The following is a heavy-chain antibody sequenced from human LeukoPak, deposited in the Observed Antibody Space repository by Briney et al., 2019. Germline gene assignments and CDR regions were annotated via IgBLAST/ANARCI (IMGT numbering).Heavy chain of an antibody. CDR2: ISYDGSNK. D-gene: IGHD3-3*01. CDR3: AREALITIFGVVIHPYYFDY. Sequence: PGGSLRLSCAASGFTFSSYAMHWVRQAPGKGLEWVAVISYDGSNKYYADSVKGRFTISRDNSKNTLYLQMNSLRAEGTAVYYCAREALITIFGVVIHPYYFDYWGQGTLVTVSS. J-gene: IGHJ4*02. V-gene: IGHV3-30-3*01. CDR1: GFTFSSYA.